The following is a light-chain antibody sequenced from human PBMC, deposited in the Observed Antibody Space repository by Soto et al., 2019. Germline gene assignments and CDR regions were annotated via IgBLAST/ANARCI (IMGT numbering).Light chain of an antibody. Sequence: QSALTQPASVSGSPGQSITLSCTGTSSDIGGYDYVSWYQRHPGKAPKLILYDVNTRPSGVSNRFSGSKSGNTASLTISGLQAEDEADYYCTSYASGSSHVVFGGGTKLTVL. CDR2: DVN. V-gene: IGLV2-14*01. CDR1: SSDIGGYDY. CDR3: TSYASGSSHVV. J-gene: IGLJ2*01.